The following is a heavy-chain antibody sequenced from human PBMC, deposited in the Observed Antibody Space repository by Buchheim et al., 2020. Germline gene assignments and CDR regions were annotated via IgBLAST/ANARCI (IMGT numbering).Heavy chain of an antibody. CDR2: ISSNGGST. J-gene: IGHJ4*02. CDR3: ARSPRYCSSTSCYSLVMGEYYFDY. CDR1: GFTFSSYA. Sequence: EVQLVESGGGLVQPGGSLRLSCAASGFTFSSYAMHWVRQAPGKGLEYVSAISSNGGSTYYANSVKGRFTISRDNSKNTLYLQMGSLRAEDMAVYYCARSPRYCSSTSCYSLVMGEYYFDYWGQGTL. V-gene: IGHV3-64*01. D-gene: IGHD2-2*01.